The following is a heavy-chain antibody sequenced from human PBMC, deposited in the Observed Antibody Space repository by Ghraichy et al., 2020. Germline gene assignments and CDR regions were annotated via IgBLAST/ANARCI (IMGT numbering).Heavy chain of an antibody. CDR3: AKDSWGYGSGSNILDY. V-gene: IGHV3-30*18. D-gene: IGHD3-10*01. CDR1: GFTFSSYG. CDR2: ISYDGSNK. Sequence: GESLNISCAASGFTFSSYGMHWVRQAPGKGLEWVAVISYDGSNKYYADSVKGRFTISRDNSKNTLYLQMNSLRAEDTAVYYCAKDSWGYGSGSNILDYWGQGTLVTVSS. J-gene: IGHJ4*02.